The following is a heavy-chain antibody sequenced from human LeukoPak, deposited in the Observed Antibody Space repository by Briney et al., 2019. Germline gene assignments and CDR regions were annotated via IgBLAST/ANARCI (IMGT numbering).Heavy chain of an antibody. D-gene: IGHD6-13*01. J-gene: IGHJ4*02. Sequence: SVKVSCKASGGTFSNYAISWVRQAPGQGLEWMGGIIPIFGTANYAQKFQGRVTITADESTSTAYMELSSLRSEDTAVYYCARDVWQQPATWGQGTLVTVSS. CDR2: IIPIFGTA. CDR1: GGTFSNYA. V-gene: IGHV1-69*01. CDR3: ARDVWQQPAT.